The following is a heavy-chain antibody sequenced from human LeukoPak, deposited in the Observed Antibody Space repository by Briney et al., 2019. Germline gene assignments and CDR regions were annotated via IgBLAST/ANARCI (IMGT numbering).Heavy chain of an antibody. V-gene: IGHV4-59*01. CDR3: ARCPSTMVRGVIRWFDP. J-gene: IGHJ5*02. Sequence: PSETLSLTCTVSGGSISSYYWSWIRQPPGKGLEWIGYIYYSGSTNYNPSHKSRVTISVDTSKNQFSLKLSSVTAADTAVYYCARCPSTMVRGVIRWFDPWGQGTLVTVSS. CDR1: GGSISSYY. D-gene: IGHD3-10*01. CDR2: IYYSGST.